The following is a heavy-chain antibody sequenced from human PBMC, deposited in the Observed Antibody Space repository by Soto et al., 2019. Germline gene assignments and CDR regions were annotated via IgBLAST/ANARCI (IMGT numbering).Heavy chain of an antibody. CDR2: IGASTGDI. CDR3: ARERGGYSFDY. CDR1: GFTFSSYT. Sequence: EVQLVESGGDLVQPGGSLRLSCAASGFTFSSYTMSWVRQAPGKGLEWVSYIGASTGDINYADSVKGRFTISRDNAKNSLYLQMNSLRAEDTAVYYCARERGGYSFDYWGQGTLVTVSS. V-gene: IGHV3-48*01. J-gene: IGHJ4*02. D-gene: IGHD3-22*01.